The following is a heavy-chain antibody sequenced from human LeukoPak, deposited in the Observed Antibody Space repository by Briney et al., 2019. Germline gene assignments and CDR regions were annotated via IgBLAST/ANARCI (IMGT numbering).Heavy chain of an antibody. D-gene: IGHD5-12*01. Sequence: SETLSLTCTDPGGSISSYYWSWIRQPPGKGLEWIGYIYYSGSTNYNPSLKSRVTISVDTSKNQFSLKLSSVTAADTAVYYCARDLPRYGGYGDWGQGTLVTVSS. V-gene: IGHV4-59*01. CDR2: IYYSGST. CDR1: GGSISSYY. CDR3: ARDLPRYGGYGD. J-gene: IGHJ4*02.